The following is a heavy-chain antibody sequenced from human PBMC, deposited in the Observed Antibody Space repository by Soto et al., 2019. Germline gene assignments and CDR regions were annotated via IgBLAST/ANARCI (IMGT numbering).Heavy chain of an antibody. CDR2: INHSGHT. Sequence: PSETLSLTCAASGESFSDFYWSWIRQPPGKGLEWIGEINHSGHTSYNPSLKSRVTISVDTSKNQFSLKLSSVTAADTAVYYCARGLRYYGSGSHYGLGVWGQGTTVTVSS. CDR3: ARGLRYYGSGSHYGLGV. J-gene: IGHJ6*02. V-gene: IGHV4-34*01. CDR1: GESFSDFY. D-gene: IGHD3-10*01.